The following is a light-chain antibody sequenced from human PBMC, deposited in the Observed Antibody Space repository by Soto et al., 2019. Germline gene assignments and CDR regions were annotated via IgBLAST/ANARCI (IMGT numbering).Light chain of an antibody. Sequence: EIVMTQSPATLSVSPGERATLSCRASQSVSSNLAWYQQKPGQAPRLLIYGASTRATGIPARFSGSGYRTEFTLTISSLQAEDFAVYYCQQYNNWPFTFGPGTKVDIK. CDR2: GAS. J-gene: IGKJ3*01. V-gene: IGKV3-15*01. CDR3: QQYNNWPFT. CDR1: QSVSSN.